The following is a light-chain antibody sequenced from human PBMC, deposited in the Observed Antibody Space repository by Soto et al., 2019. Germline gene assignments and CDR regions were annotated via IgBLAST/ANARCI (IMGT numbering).Light chain of an antibody. V-gene: IGKV3-11*01. CDR1: QSVSSY. Sequence: EIVLTQSPATLSLSPGERATLSCRASQSVSSYLAWYQQKPGQAPRLLIYDASNRATAIPARFSGSGSGTDFTLTISSLEPEDFAVYYCQQRSNWPPWTFGQGTKGEIK. J-gene: IGKJ1*01. CDR2: DAS. CDR3: QQRSNWPPWT.